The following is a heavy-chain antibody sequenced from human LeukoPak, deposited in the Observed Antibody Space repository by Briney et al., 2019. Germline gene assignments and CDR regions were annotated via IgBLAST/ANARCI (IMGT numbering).Heavy chain of an antibody. CDR1: GFTFSNYA. Sequence: PGRSLRLSCAASGFTFSNYAMHWVRQAPGKGLEWVAVISYDGSNKYYADSVKGRFTISRDNSKNTLYLQMNSLRAEDTAVYYCAEGYYWGQGTLVTVSS. J-gene: IGHJ4*02. V-gene: IGHV3-30-3*01. CDR2: ISYDGSNK. CDR3: AEGYY.